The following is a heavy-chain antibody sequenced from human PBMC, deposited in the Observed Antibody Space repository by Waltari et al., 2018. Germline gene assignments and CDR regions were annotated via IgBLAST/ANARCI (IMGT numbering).Heavy chain of an antibody. V-gene: IGHV4-61*02. J-gene: IGHJ3*02. CDR3: AGQGDYYAFDI. CDR1: GGSISSGTYY. CDR2: IYTSGRT. Sequence: QVQLQESGPGLVKPSQTLSLTCTVSGGSISSGTYYWTWIRPPAGKGLEWIGRIYTSGRTNYNPSLKSRLIISVDTSKNQFSLKLTSVTAADTAVYYCAGQGDYYAFDIWGQGTMLTVSS. D-gene: IGHD4-17*01.